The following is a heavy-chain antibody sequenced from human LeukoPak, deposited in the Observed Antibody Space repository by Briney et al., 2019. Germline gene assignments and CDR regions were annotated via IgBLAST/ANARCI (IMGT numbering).Heavy chain of an antibody. V-gene: IGHV1-69*10. Sequence: ASVNVSFKASGGTFISYAISWVRPAPGQGLEWMGGIIPILGIANYAQKFQGRVTITADESTSTAYMELSSLRSEDTAVYYCASRSYGYYPQAYYYYYGMDVWGQGTTVTVSS. CDR2: IIPILGIA. CDR1: GGTFISYA. D-gene: IGHD5-18*01. CDR3: ASRSYGYYPQAYYYYYGMDV. J-gene: IGHJ6*02.